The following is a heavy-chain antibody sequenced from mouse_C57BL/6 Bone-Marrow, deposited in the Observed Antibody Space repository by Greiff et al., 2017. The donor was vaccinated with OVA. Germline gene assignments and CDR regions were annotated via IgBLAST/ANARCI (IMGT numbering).Heavy chain of an antibody. V-gene: IGHV1-64*01. J-gene: IGHJ2*01. CDR3: AREGVSVVAENY. CDR2: IHPNSGST. D-gene: IGHD1-1*01. CDR1: GYTFTSYW. Sequence: QVQLQQPGAELVKPGASVKLSCKASGYTFTSYWMHWVKQRPGQGLEWIGMIHPNSGSTNYNEKFKSKATLTVDKSSSTAYMQLSSLTSEDSAVYYCAREGVSVVAENYWGQGTTRTVSS.